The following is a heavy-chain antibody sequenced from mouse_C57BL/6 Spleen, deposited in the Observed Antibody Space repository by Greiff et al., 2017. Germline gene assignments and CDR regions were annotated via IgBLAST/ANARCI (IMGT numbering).Heavy chain of an antibody. CDR3: ARSTHSSGNWFAY. Sequence: VQLQQPGAELVRPGSSVKLSCKASGYTFTSYWMHWVKQRPIQGLEWIGNIDPSDSETNYNQKFKDKATLTVDKSSSTAYMQLSSLTSEDSAVYYCARSTHSSGNWFAYWGQGTLVTVSA. CDR2: IDPSDSET. D-gene: IGHD3-2*02. V-gene: IGHV1-52*01. J-gene: IGHJ3*01. CDR1: GYTFTSYW.